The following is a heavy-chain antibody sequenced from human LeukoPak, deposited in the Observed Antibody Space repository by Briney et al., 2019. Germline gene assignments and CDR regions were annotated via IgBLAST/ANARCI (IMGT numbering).Heavy chain of an antibody. J-gene: IGHJ4*02. D-gene: IGHD3-22*01. V-gene: IGHV1-2*02. CDR2: INPNSGGT. Sequence: GASVKVSCKASEYTFTSYYMHWVRQAPGQGLEWMGWINPNSGGTNYAQKFQGRVTMTRDTSISTAYMELSRLRSDDTAVYYCARAGSVITMIVVADFDYWGQGTLVTVSS. CDR3: ARAGSVITMIVVADFDY. CDR1: EYTFTSYY.